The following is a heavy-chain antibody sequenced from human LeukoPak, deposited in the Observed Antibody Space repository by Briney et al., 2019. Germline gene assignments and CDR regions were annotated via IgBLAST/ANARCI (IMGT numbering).Heavy chain of an antibody. CDR3: AREPAMVRGVTLDAFDI. V-gene: IGHV3-48*01. CDR2: ISSSSSTI. D-gene: IGHD3-10*01. J-gene: IGHJ3*02. Sequence: GGSLRLSCAASGFTFSSYSMNWVRQAPGKGLEWVSYISSSSSTIYYADSVKGRFTISRDNAKNSLYLQMNSLRAEDTAVYYCAREPAMVRGVTLDAFDIWGQGTMVTVSS. CDR1: GFTFSSYS.